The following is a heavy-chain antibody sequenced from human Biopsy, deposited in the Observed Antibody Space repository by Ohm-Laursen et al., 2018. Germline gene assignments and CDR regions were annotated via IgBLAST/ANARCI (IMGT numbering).Heavy chain of an antibody. CDR3: ARGGFFAYSTFDY. CDR1: CCIFRRYW. D-gene: IGHD4-11*01. V-gene: IGHV3-74*01. J-gene: IGHJ4*02. CDR2: IKRDGTTT. Sequence: SLRLSCIPSCCIFRRYWMNWLRPASGWGLLWVSRIKRDGTTTDYAESVKGRFTLSRDDAKNTLYLQMNSLRAEDTAVYYCARGGFFAYSTFDYWGQGALVTVSS.